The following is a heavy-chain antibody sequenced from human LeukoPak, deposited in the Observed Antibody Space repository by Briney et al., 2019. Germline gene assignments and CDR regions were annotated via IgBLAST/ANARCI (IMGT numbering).Heavy chain of an antibody. CDR3: ARAEDYYDSSGYYAY. D-gene: IGHD3-22*01. CDR2: IWYDGSNK. V-gene: IGHV3-33*01. J-gene: IGHJ4*02. CDR1: GFTFSSYG. Sequence: GGSLRLSCVASGFTFSSYGMHWVRQAPGKGLEWVAVIWYDGSNKYYADSVKGRFTISRDNSKNTLYLQMNSLRAEDTAVYYCARAEDYYDSSGYYAYWGQGTLVTVSS.